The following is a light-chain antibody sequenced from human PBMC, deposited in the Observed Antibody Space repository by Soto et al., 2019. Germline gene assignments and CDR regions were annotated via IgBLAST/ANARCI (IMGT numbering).Light chain of an antibody. J-gene: IGKJ1*01. CDR1: QSLLQSNGYNY. Sequence: DNVMTQSPLSLPVTPGEPASISCNSSQSLLQSNGYNYLDWYLQKPGQSPQLLIYFGSYRASGVRDRFSGSGSGTDFTLKIRRVEAEDVGIYYCMQAQQTPPTFGQGTRVEIK. CDR3: MQAQQTPPT. CDR2: FGS. V-gene: IGKV2-28*01.